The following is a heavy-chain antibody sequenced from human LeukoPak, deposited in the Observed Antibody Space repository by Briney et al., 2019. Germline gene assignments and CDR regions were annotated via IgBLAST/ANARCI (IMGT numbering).Heavy chain of an antibody. CDR3: ARHSYGDYSRYYYYMDV. J-gene: IGHJ6*03. Sequence: SETLSLTCTVSGGSISSSSYYWGWIRQPPGKGLDWIGSIYYSESTYYNPSLKSRVTISVDTSKNQFSLKLSSVTAADTAVYYCARHSYGDYSRYYYYMDVWGKGTTVTVSS. CDR1: GGSISSSSYY. CDR2: IYYSEST. D-gene: IGHD4-17*01. V-gene: IGHV4-39*01.